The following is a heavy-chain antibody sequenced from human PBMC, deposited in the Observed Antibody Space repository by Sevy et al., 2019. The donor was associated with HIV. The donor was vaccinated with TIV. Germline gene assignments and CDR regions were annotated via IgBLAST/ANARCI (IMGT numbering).Heavy chain of an antibody. J-gene: IGHJ6*02. CDR2: ISYDGSNK. Sequence: GGSLRLSCAASGFTFSSYGMHWVRQAPGKGLEWVAVISYDGSNKYYADSVKGRFTISRDNSKNRLYLQMNSLRAEDTAVYYCVKEGGAPRKTYYYYGMDVWGQGTTVTVSS. V-gene: IGHV3-30*18. D-gene: IGHD2-15*01. CDR1: GFTFSSYG. CDR3: VKEGGAPRKTYYYYGMDV.